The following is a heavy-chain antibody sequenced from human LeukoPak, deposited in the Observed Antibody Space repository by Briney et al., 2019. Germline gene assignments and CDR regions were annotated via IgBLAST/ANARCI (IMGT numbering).Heavy chain of an antibody. CDR2: IYTSGST. Sequence: SETLSLTCTVSGGSISSYYWSWIRQPAGKGLEWIGRIYTSGSTNYNPSLKSRVTMSVDTSKNQFSLKPSSVTAADTAVYYCAREPHYYDSGNDAFDIWGQGTMVTVSS. D-gene: IGHD3-10*01. J-gene: IGHJ3*02. CDR1: GGSISSYY. V-gene: IGHV4-4*07. CDR3: AREPHYYDSGNDAFDI.